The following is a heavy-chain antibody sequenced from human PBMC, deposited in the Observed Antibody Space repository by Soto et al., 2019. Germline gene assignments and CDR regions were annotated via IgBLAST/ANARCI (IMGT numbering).Heavy chain of an antibody. CDR2: IYYSGST. V-gene: IGHV4-39*01. J-gene: IGHJ5*02. D-gene: IGHD2-15*01. Sequence: PSETLSLTCTVSGGSISSSSYYWGWIRQPPGKGLEWIGSIYYSGSTYYNPSLKSRVTISVDTSKNQFSLKLSSVTAADTAVYYCASRRGRDCSGGSCYSNWFDPWGQGTLVTVSS. CDR1: GGSISSSSYY. CDR3: ASRRGRDCSGGSCYSNWFDP.